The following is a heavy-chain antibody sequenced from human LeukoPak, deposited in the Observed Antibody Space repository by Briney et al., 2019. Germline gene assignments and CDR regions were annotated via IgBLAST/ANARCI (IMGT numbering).Heavy chain of an antibody. CDR2: ISVRAGTI. J-gene: IGHJ3*02. V-gene: IGHV3-48*03. Sequence: GGSLRLSCAASGFDFSKYEMNWVRQAPGKGLEWIAYISVRAGTIYYGDSAEGRFTISRDNSKNTLYLQMNSLRAEDTAVYYCATPLDHDAFDIWGQGTMVTVSS. D-gene: IGHD1-1*01. CDR3: ATPLDHDAFDI. CDR1: GFDFSKYE.